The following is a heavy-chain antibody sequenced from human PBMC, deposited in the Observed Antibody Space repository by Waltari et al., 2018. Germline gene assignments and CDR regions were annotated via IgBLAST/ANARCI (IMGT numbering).Heavy chain of an antibody. CDR1: GFTFTNYA. V-gene: IGHV3-23*01. CDR3: AKWLEGAVSEIDY. J-gene: IGHJ4*02. CDR2: ISANGINT. Sequence: EVQLLESGGGLVQPGGSLRLSCAASGFTFTNYALNWAPQVPGKGLEWLSAISANGINTHYADSVKGRFTISRDNSKNTLYLQMNSLRAEDTAVYFCAKWLEGAVSEIDYWGQGTLVTVSP. D-gene: IGHD6-19*01.